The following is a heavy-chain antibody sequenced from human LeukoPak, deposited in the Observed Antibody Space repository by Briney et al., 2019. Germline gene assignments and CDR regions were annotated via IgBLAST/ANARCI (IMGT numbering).Heavy chain of an antibody. Sequence: ASVKVSCKASGYTFTSYGISWVRQAPGHGLEWMGWLSAYNSNTNYAQKLQGRVTMTTDTSTSTAYMELRSLRSDDTAVYYCARDLRRGSGSYYNVALDAFDIWGQGTMVTVSS. CDR3: ARDLRRGSGSYYNVALDAFDI. J-gene: IGHJ3*02. D-gene: IGHD3-10*01. V-gene: IGHV1-18*01. CDR2: LSAYNSNT. CDR1: GYTFTSYG.